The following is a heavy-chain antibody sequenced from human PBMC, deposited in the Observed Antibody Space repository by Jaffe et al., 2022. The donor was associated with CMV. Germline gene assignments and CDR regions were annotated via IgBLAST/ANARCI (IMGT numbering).Heavy chain of an antibody. CDR2: ISWNSGSI. J-gene: IGHJ6*02. CDR3: AKDRAAGYCSSTSCYGFDSGMDV. V-gene: IGHV3-9*01. D-gene: IGHD2-2*01. CDR1: GFTFDDYA. Sequence: EVQLVESGGGLVQPGRSLRLSCAASGFTFDDYAMHWVRQAPGKGLEWVSGISWNSGSIGYADSVKGRFTISRDNAKNSLYLQMNSLRAEDTALYYCAKDRAAGYCSSTSCYGFDSGMDVWGQGTTVTVSS.